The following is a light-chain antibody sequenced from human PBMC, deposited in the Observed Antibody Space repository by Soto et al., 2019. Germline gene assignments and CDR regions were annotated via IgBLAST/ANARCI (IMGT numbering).Light chain of an antibody. CDR3: SSYALRTTLV. Sequence: QSVLTQPASVSGSPGQSITISCAGTSSDVGRYIYVSWYQKHPGKAPKLIISEVSKRPSGVSDRFSGSKSGNTASLTISGLQAEDEADYYCSSYALRTTLVFGTGTRSPS. CDR2: EVS. J-gene: IGLJ1*01. CDR1: SSDVGRYIY. V-gene: IGLV2-14*01.